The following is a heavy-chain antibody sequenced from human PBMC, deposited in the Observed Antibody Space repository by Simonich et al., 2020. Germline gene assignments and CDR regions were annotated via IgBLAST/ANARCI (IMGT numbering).Heavy chain of an antibody. J-gene: IGHJ3*02. CDR2: LTPTSGGI. D-gene: IGHD7-27*01. CDR3: ARGPRPLNWGREAFDI. V-gene: IGHV1-2*02. CDR1: GYTFTGYY. Sequence: QVQLVQSGAEVKKPGDSVKVSCKASGYTFTGYYMRWGRQAPVQGLEWMGWLTPTSGGINDATKFTGRVTMTRDTSISTAYMELSRLRSDDTAVDYCARGPRPLNWGREAFDIWGQGTMVTVSS.